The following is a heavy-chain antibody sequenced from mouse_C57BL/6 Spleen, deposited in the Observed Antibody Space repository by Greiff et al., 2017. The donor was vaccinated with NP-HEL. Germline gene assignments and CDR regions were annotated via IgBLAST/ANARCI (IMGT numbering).Heavy chain of an antibody. Sequence: VQGVESGPELVKPGASVKISCKASGYAFSSSWMNWVKQRPGKGLEWIGRIYPGDGDTNYNGKFKGKATLTADKSSSTAYMQLSSLTSEDSAVYFCARLGDYESQAWFAYWGQGTLVTVSA. CDR3: ARLGDYESQAWFAY. J-gene: IGHJ3*01. CDR1: GYAFSSSW. D-gene: IGHD1-1*01. V-gene: IGHV1-82*01. CDR2: IYPGDGDT.